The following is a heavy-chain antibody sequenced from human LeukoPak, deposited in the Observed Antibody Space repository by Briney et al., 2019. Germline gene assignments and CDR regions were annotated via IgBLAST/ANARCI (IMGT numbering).Heavy chain of an antibody. D-gene: IGHD4-23*01. J-gene: IGHJ4*02. V-gene: IGHV1-69*13. CDR2: IIPIFGTA. CDR1: GGTFSSYA. Sequence: SVKVSFKASGGTFSSYAISWVRQAPGQGLEWMGGIIPIFGTANYAQKFQGRVTITADESTSTAYMELSSLRSEDTAVYYCAKWVYGGYYFDYWGQGTLVTVSS. CDR3: AKWVYGGYYFDY.